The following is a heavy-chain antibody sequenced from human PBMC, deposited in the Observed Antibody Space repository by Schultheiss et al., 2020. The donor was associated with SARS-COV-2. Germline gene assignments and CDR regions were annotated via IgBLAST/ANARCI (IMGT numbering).Heavy chain of an antibody. Sequence: GESLKISCAASGFTFTSYWMHWVRQAPGKGLLWVSRCDLDGSTTTYADSVKGRFTISRDNAKNMVYLQMNSLTAEDTAVYYCVTGGPAYSTTWWGQGVLVTVSS. CDR1: GFTFTSYW. CDR2: CDLDGSTT. J-gene: IGHJ4*02. D-gene: IGHD2/OR15-2a*01. CDR3: VTGGPAYSTTW. V-gene: IGHV3-74*01.